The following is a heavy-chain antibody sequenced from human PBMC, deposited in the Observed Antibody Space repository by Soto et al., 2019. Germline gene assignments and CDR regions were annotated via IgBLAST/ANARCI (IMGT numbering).Heavy chain of an antibody. CDR3: ARDVAARPSDPSRYFDY. CDR2: INPSGGST. J-gene: IGHJ4*02. D-gene: IGHD6-6*01. Sequence: GASVKVSCKASGYTFTSYYMHWVRQAPGQGLEWMGIINPSGGSTSYAQKFQGRVTMTRDTSTSTVYMELSSLRSEDTAVYYCARDVAARPSDPSRYFDYWGQGTLVTVSS. CDR1: GYTFTSYY. V-gene: IGHV1-46*01.